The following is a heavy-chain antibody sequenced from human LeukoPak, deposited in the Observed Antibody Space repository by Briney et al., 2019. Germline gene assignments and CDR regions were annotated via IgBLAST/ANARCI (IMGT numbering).Heavy chain of an antibody. V-gene: IGHV3-74*01. D-gene: IGHD3-9*01. CDR3: AKEPVRYGGWFDP. CDR1: GFTFSSYW. CDR2: INSDGSST. J-gene: IGHJ5*02. Sequence: GGSLRLSCAASGFTFSSYWMHWVRQAPGKGLVWVSRINSDGSSTSYADSVKGRFTISRDNAKNTLYLQMNSLRAEDTAVYYCAKEPVRYGGWFDPWGQGTLVTVSS.